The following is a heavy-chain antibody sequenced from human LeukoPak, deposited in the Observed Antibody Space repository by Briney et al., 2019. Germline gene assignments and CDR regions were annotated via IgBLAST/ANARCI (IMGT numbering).Heavy chain of an antibody. D-gene: IGHD2-21*01. CDR3: VKDGVVDAFDI. V-gene: IGHV3-64D*09. CDR2: ISSNGGST. Sequence: GGSLRPSCSASGFTFSSDAMQWVRQAPGKGLEYVSAISSNGGSTYYADSVKGRFTIYRDNSKNTLYLQMSSLRAEDSAVYYCVKDGVVDAFDIWGQGTMVTVSS. CDR1: GFTFSSDA. J-gene: IGHJ3*02.